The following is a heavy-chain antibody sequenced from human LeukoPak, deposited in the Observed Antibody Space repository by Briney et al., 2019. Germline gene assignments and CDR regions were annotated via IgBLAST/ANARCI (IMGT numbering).Heavy chain of an antibody. CDR2: IYSGGST. Sequence: HPGGSLRLSCAASGFTVSSNYMSWVRQAPGKGLEWVSVIYSGGSTYYADSVKGRFTISRDNSKNTLYLQMNSLRAEDTAVYYCARVRDILTGYYGYWGQGTLVTVSS. V-gene: IGHV3-66*01. D-gene: IGHD3-9*01. CDR3: ARVRDILTGYYGY. CDR1: GFTVSSNY. J-gene: IGHJ4*02.